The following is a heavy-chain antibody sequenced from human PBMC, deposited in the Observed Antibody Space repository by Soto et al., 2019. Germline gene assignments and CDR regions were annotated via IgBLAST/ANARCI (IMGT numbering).Heavy chain of an antibody. J-gene: IGHJ4*02. CDR2: ISGGGETT. CDR3: AFNSGWGSYYFED. CDR1: GFTFSSYA. D-gene: IGHD3-10*01. V-gene: IGHV3-23*01. Sequence: EVQLLESGGGLVQPGGSLRLSCAASGFTFSSYAMWWVRQAPGKGLECVSAISGGGETTYYADSVKGRFTISRDNSKNTLYLQMNSLRAEDTAVYYCAFNSGWGSYYFEDWGQGTLVTVSS.